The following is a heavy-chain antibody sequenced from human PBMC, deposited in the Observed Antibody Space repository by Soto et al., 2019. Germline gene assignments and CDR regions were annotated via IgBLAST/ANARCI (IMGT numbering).Heavy chain of an antibody. CDR3: ARVGPAHYYDSSGYYPPLDY. V-gene: IGHV1-69*06. CDR1: GDTFSSYA. Sequence: QVQLVQSGAEVKKPGSSVKVSCKASGDTFSSYAINWVREAPGQGLEWMGGIIPMFGTSNYAQKFKCRVTITARKSTSTDYMELSSMRAEDTAVYYCARVGPAHYYDSSGYYPPLDYWGQGTLVTVSA. D-gene: IGHD3-22*01. CDR2: IIPMFGTS. J-gene: IGHJ4*02.